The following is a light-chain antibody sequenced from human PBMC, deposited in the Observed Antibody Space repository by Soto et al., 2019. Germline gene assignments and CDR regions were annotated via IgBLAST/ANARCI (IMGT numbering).Light chain of an antibody. J-gene: IGKJ4*01. CDR2: GAS. V-gene: IGKV3-20*01. CDR1: QSVSSSY. CDR3: QQYRSSLT. Sequence: EIVLTQSPGTLSLSPGERATLSCRASQSVSSSYLAWYQQKPGQAPRLLIYGASSRATGIPDRLSGSGSGTDFTLTISRLEPEDFAVYYCQQYRSSLTFGGGTKVEIK.